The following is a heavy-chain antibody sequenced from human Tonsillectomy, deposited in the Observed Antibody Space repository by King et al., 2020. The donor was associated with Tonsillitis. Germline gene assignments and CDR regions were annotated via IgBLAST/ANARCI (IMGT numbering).Heavy chain of an antibody. Sequence: VQLVESGGGLVQPGGSLRLSCAGSGFTFSDYCMHWVRQAPGKGLVWVSGINSDGSSIIYADSVKGRITTTRDIEKNTLYLQMNGLRAEDTAVYYCARVTTGAFDIWGQGTMVTVSS. CDR2: INSDGSSI. CDR3: ARVTTGAFDI. D-gene: IGHD4-17*01. CDR1: GFTFSDYC. V-gene: IGHV3-74*01. J-gene: IGHJ3*02.